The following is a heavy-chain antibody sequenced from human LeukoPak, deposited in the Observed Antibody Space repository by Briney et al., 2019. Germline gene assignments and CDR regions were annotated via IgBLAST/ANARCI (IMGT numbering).Heavy chain of an antibody. D-gene: IGHD2-2*01. CDR2: MNPNSGNT. Sequence: ASVKVSCKASGYTFTSYDINWVRQATGQGLEWMGWMNPNSGNTGYAQKFQGRVTITRNTSISTAYMELSSLRSEDTAVYYCAKVRFTYCSSTSCLGDWNPFYWGQGTLVTVSS. V-gene: IGHV1-8*03. J-gene: IGHJ4*02. CDR3: AKVRFTYCSSTSCLGDWNPFY. CDR1: GYTFTSYD.